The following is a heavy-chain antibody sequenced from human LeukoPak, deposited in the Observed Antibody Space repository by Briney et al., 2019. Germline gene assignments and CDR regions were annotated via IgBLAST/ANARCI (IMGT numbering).Heavy chain of an antibody. Sequence: SETLSLTCTVSGGSISSYYWSWIRQPPGKGLEWIGYIYYSGSTNYDPSLKSRVTISVDTSKNQFSLELSSVTAAGTAVYYCARHKGMGFDYWGQGTLVTVSS. CDR2: IYYSGST. CDR1: GGSISSYY. J-gene: IGHJ4*02. V-gene: IGHV4-59*08. CDR3: ARHKGMGFDY.